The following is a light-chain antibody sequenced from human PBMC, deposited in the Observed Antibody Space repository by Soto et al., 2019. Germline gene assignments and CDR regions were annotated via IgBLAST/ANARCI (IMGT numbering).Light chain of an antibody. Sequence: PSTLSASIGDRVTITCRASQSISSWLAWYQQKPGKAPKLLIYKASSLESGVPSRFSGSGSGTEFTLTISSLQPDDFAAYYCQQYSTYVWTFGQGTKV. CDR3: QQYSTYVWT. CDR1: QSISSW. J-gene: IGKJ1*01. V-gene: IGKV1-5*03. CDR2: KAS.